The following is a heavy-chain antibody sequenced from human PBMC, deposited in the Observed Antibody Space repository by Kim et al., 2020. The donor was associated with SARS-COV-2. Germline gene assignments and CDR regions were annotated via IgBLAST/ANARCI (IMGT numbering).Heavy chain of an antibody. V-gene: IGHV4-61*01. CDR1: GGSVSSGSYY. D-gene: IGHD3-9*01. Sequence: SETLSLTCTVSGGSVSSGSYYWSWIRQPPGKGLEWIGYIYYSGSTNYNPSLKSRVTISVDTSKNQFSLKLSSVTAADTAVYYCARDPSLIYHILTGYRPTLHGMDVWGQGTTVTVSS. J-gene: IGHJ6*02. CDR3: ARDPSLIYHILTGYRPTLHGMDV. CDR2: IYYSGST.